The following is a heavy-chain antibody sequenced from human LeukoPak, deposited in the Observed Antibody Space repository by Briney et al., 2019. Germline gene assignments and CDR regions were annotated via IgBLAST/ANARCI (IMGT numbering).Heavy chain of an antibody. CDR3: ARELVPPYSSSWDYYGMDV. V-gene: IGHV1-2*06. J-gene: IGHJ6*02. CDR2: INPNSGGT. Sequence: GASVKVSCKASGYTFTGYYMHWVRQAPGQGLEWMGRINPNSGGTNYAQKFQGRVTMTRDTSISTAYMGLSRLRSDDTAVYYCARELVPPYSSSWDYYGMDVWGQGTTVTVSS. D-gene: IGHD6-13*01. CDR1: GYTFTGYY.